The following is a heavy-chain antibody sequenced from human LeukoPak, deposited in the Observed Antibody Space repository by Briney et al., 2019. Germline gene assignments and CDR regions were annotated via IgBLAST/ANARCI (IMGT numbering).Heavy chain of an antibody. CDR1: RGSISSYGYY. Sequence: PSETLSLTCTVSRGSISSYGYYWGWIRQPPGKGLEWIGSFYYTGSTFYSPSLKSRATISVDTSKNQFSLKLSSVTAADTAVYYCARLSIAARPVTFDYWGQGTLVTVSS. CDR2: FYYTGST. CDR3: ARLSIAARPVTFDY. V-gene: IGHV4-39*01. J-gene: IGHJ4*02. D-gene: IGHD6-6*01.